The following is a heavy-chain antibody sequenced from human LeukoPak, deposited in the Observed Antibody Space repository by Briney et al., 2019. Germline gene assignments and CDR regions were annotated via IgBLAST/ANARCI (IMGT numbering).Heavy chain of an antibody. D-gene: IGHD3-3*01. V-gene: IGHV4-34*01. CDR2: INHSGST. CDR1: GGSFSGYY. CDR3: ARGCAYYDFWSGYPMGNWFDP. J-gene: IGHJ5*02. Sequence: SETLSLTCAGYGGSFSGYYWSWIRQPPGKGLEWIGEINHSGSTNYNPSLKSRFTISVDTSKNQFSLKLSSVTAADPAVYYCARGCAYYDFWSGYPMGNWFDPWGQGTLVTVSS.